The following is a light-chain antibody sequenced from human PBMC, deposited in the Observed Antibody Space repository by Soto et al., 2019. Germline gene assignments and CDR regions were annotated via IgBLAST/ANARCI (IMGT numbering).Light chain of an antibody. J-gene: IGKJ3*01. V-gene: IGKV1-39*01. CDR1: QSISNY. CDR2: AAS. CDR3: QQSYTTLVT. Sequence: DIQMTQSPSSLSASVGDRVTITCRASQSISNYLNWYQQKPGKAPKLLIYAASSLQSGVPSRFSGSGSGTEFTLTISSLQPEDFSTYSCQQSYTTLVTFGPGNNVDIK.